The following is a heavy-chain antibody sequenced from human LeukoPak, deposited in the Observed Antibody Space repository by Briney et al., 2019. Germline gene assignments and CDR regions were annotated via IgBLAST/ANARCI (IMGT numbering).Heavy chain of an antibody. CDR2: IKNKANRYTT. CDR3: TREGRYCSSTSCYVCLDF. CDR1: GFTFSDHY. V-gene: IGHV3-72*01. Sequence: GGSLRLSCAASGFTFSDHYMDWVRQALGKGLEWVGRIKNKANRYTTECAASVKGRFTVSRDDSKNALYLQMNSLKTEDTAVYYCTREGRYCSSTSCYVCLDFWGQGTLVTVSS. D-gene: IGHD2-2*01. J-gene: IGHJ4*02.